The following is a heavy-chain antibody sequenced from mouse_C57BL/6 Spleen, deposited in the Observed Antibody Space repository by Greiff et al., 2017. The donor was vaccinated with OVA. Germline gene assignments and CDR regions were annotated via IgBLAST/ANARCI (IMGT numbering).Heavy chain of an antibody. CDR1: GFTFSSYA. CDR2: ISSGGDYI. V-gene: IGHV5-9-1*02. Sequence: EVKLEESGEGLVKPGGSLKLSCAASGFTFSSYAMSWVRQTPEKRLEWVAYISSGGDYIYYADTVKGRFTISRDNARNTLYLQMSSLKSEDTAMYYCTRVDGYYAMDYWGQGTSVTVSS. J-gene: IGHJ4*01. CDR3: TRVDGYYAMDY. D-gene: IGHD2-3*01.